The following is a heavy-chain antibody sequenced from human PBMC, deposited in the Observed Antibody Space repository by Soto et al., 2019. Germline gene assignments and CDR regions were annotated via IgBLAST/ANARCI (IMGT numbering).Heavy chain of an antibody. V-gene: IGHV3-21*01. CDR1: GFTFSSYS. CDR3: ARDQPGYSYGYGLGY. CDR2: ISSSSSYI. J-gene: IGHJ4*02. D-gene: IGHD5-18*01. Sequence: GGSLRLSCAASGFTFSSYSMNGVRQAPGKGLEWVSSISSSSSYIYYADSVKGRFTISRDNAKNSLYLQMNSLRAEDTAVYYCARDQPGYSYGYGLGYWGQGTLVTVSS.